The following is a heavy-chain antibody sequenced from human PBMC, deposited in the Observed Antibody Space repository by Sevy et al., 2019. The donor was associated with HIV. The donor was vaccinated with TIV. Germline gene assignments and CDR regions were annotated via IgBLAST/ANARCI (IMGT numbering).Heavy chain of an antibody. D-gene: IGHD2-15*01. Sequence: ASVKVSCKASGYTFTSYDINWVRQATGQGLEWMGWMNPNSGNTGYAQKFQGRVTMTRNTSISTAYMELSSLRSEVTAVYYCARVLGYCSGGSCYSRSWFDPWGQGTLVTVSS. V-gene: IGHV1-8*01. CDR2: MNPNSGNT. CDR3: ARVLGYCSGGSCYSRSWFDP. J-gene: IGHJ5*02. CDR1: GYTFTSYD.